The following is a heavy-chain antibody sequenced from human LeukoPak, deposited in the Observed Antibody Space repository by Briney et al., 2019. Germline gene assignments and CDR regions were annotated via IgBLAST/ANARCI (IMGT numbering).Heavy chain of an antibody. CDR2: ISYDGSNK. D-gene: IGHD2-2*01. CDR1: RFAFSSYG. CDR3: AKVSLGFCTSTNCYYFDY. J-gene: IGHJ4*02. Sequence: GGSLRLSCAASRFAFSSYGMHWVRQAPGKGLEWVAVISYDGSNKYYADSVKGRFTISRDNSKNTLYLQINSLRAEDTAVYYCAKVSLGFCTSTNCYYFDYWGQGTLVTVSS. V-gene: IGHV3-30*18.